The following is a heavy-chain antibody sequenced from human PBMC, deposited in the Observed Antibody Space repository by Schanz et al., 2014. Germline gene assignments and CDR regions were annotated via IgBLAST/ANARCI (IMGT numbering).Heavy chain of an antibody. V-gene: IGHV3-23*01. CDR3: ARDHTTESYYSAGPPIDY. D-gene: IGHD1-26*01. CDR1: GFTLSNYA. CDR2: LSEGGGGT. J-gene: IGHJ4*02. Sequence: EMQLLESGGGLAQPGGSLRLSCAASGFTLSNYAMSWVRQAPGKGLEWVSALSEGGGGTHYADSVRGRFTISSDSSKNTRYLQMSSLRADDTAVYYCARDHTTESYYSAGPPIDYWGQGTLXTVSS.